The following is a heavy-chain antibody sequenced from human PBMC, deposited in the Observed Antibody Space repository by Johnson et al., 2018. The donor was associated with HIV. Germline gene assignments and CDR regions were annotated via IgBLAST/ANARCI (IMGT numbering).Heavy chain of an antibody. CDR2: ISYDGSNK. J-gene: IGHJ3*02. Sequence: QVQLVESGGGLVQPGGSLRLSCAASGFTFSSYAMHWVRQAPGKGLEWVAVISYDGSNKYYADSVKGRFTISRDNSKNTLYLQMNSLRAEDTAVYYCAKHIVLVVYAIGAAFDIWGQGTMVTVSS. D-gene: IGHD2-8*02. V-gene: IGHV3-30*04. CDR3: AKHIVLVVYAIGAAFDI. CDR1: GFTFSSYA.